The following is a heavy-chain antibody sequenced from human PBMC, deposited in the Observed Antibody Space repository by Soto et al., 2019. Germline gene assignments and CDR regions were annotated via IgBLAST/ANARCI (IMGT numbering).Heavy chain of an antibody. J-gene: IGHJ6*02. CDR2: VSHDGRST. V-gene: IGHV3-30*07. CDR3: ARVSIASGGVIAVTYALDV. D-gene: IGHD3-16*02. Sequence: PGGSLRHSCAPSGFTFSHYAKPWVRQAPGKGLELVAVVSHDGRSTHYADSVKGRFTISRDSSKNTISLEMTSLRDEDTAVYYCARVSIASGGVIAVTYALDVWGQGTTVTVSS. CDR1: GFTFSHYA.